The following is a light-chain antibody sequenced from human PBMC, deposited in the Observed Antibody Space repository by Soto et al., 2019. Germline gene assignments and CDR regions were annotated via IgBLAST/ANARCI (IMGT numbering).Light chain of an antibody. CDR1: QSVSSTY. V-gene: IGKV3-20*01. CDR2: GAS. CDR3: QQYFVSPYS. J-gene: IGKJ2*03. Sequence: IVLTQSPGTLSLSPGVRATLSCRASQSVSSTYSAWYQQKPGQTPRLLIYGASNRATGIPHRFSGSGSGTDFTLTISRLEPDDFAVYYCQQYFVSPYSFGQGTKLEIK.